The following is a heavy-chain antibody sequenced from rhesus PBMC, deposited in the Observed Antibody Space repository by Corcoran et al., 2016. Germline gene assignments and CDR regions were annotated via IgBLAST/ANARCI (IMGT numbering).Heavy chain of an antibody. J-gene: IGHJ4*01. CDR3: ATHLYSNYFDY. D-gene: IGHD4-23*01. Sequence: EVQLVQSGAEVKKPGASVKISCKASGYTFTDYYLHWEEQAPGKGDEWMGRFAPKDGEEIHAQKFQDRVTITANTSTDTAYMELSSLRSEDTAVYYCATHLYSNYFDYWGQGVLVTVSS. V-gene: IGHV1-111*02. CDR1: GYTFTDYY. CDR2: FAPKDGEE.